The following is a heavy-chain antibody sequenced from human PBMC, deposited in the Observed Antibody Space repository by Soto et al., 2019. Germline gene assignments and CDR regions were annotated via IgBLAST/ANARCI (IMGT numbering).Heavy chain of an antibody. CDR2: INTSNDNK. CDR1: GYTFTNYV. V-gene: IGHV1-18*01. J-gene: IGHJ4*02. Sequence: ASVKVSCKASGYTFTNYVISWVRQAPGEGLEWVGWINTSNDNKLYAQKLQGRLTLTTDTSMSTAYMDLTTLRSDDTAVYFCARDPGAASFDFWAQGTLVTVSS. CDR3: ARDPGAASFDF. D-gene: IGHD2-15*01.